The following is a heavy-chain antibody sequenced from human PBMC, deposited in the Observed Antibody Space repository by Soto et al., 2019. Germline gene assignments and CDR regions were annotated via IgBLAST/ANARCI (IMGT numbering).Heavy chain of an antibody. CDR2: IILPFGTP. D-gene: IGHD1-1*01. CDR3: ARGPDNEGYFDY. J-gene: IGHJ4*02. Sequence: QVRLVQSEAEVKKPGSSVKVSCKASGGTFSNYAITWVRQAPGQGLEWMGVIILPFGTPNYAQTFQGRVTITADESMSTAYMELSGLRSEDTAVYYCARGPDNEGYFDYWGRGTLVTVSS. CDR1: GGTFSNYA. V-gene: IGHV1-69*12.